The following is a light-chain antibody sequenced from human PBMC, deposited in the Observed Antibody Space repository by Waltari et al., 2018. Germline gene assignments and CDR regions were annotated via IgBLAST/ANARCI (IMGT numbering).Light chain of an antibody. Sequence: QSALTQPASVSGSPGQSITISCTGTSGDVGSYNLVSWYHQNTGKAPTLHVYEVSKLPAWVSNRFSCPKSRNPASLTIAGPQAADEADYYCCSYAGSSTPLFGGGTKLTVL. CDR2: EVS. V-gene: IGLV2-23*02. CDR3: CSYAGSSTPL. J-gene: IGLJ2*01. CDR1: SGDVGSYNL.